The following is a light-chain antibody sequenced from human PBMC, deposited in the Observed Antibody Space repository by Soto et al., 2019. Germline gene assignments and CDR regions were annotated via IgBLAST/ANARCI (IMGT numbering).Light chain of an antibody. CDR1: QSVSSH. CDR2: DAS. J-gene: IGKJ1*01. V-gene: IGKV3-11*01. CDR3: QQRYNWPST. Sequence: EIVLTQSPATLSLSPGERATLSCRASQSVSSHLAWYQQKPGQAPRLLIYDASNRATGIPARFSGSGSGTDLTLTISSLEPEDFAVFYCQQRYNWPSTFGQGTKVEIK.